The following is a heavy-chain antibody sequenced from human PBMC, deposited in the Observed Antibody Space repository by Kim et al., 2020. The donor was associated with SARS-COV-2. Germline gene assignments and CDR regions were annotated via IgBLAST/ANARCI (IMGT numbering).Heavy chain of an antibody. Sequence: SNKFYGDSVKGRFTISRDNVKNSLYLQMNNLRVEDTAVYDCASDWNADSHYWGQGTLVTVSS. J-gene: IGHJ4*02. D-gene: IGHD1-1*01. CDR3: ASDWNADSHY. CDR2: SNK. V-gene: IGHV3-7*01.